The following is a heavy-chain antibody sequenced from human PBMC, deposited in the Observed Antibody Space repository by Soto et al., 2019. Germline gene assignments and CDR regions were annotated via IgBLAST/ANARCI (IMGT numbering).Heavy chain of an antibody. CDR3: ASVANWDKGWFDP. J-gene: IGHJ5*02. CDR1: GGTFSSYA. CDR2: IIPIFGTA. V-gene: IGHV1-69*05. Sequence: QVQLVQSGAEVKKPGSSVKVSCKASGGTFSSYAISWVRQAPGQGLEWMGGIIPIFGTANYAQKFQGRVTXTXDXFTSTAYMELSSLRSEDTAVYYCASVANWDKGWFDPWGQGTLVTVSS. D-gene: IGHD7-27*01.